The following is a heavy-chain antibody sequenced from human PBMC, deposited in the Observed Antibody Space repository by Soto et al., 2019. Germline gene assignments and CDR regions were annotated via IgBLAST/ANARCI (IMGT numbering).Heavy chain of an antibody. CDR3: ARDVVTAVAGSVTSFDP. CDR2: IWYDGTKK. D-gene: IGHD6-19*01. J-gene: IGHJ5*02. CDR1: GFSLRTYG. Sequence: QVQLVESGGGVVQSGRSLTLSCAASGFSLRTYGMQWLRRAPGKGLEWVAFIWYDGTKKFYANSVKGRSTISKDNSNNILYLQMSCMRAEDTAVYYCARDVVTAVAGSVTSFDPWGQGTLVTVSS. V-gene: IGHV3-33*01.